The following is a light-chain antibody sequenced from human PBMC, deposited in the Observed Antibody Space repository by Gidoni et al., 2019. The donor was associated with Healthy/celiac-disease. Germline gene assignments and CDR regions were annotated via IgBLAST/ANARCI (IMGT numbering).Light chain of an antibody. CDR2: VAS. CDR3: QQDGSSPRT. J-gene: IGKJ1*01. V-gene: IGKV3-20*01. Sequence: DIVLTQSPGTLSLSPGERATPSCRASQRVSSSYLAWYQQKPGQAPRLLIYVASSRAPGIPDRVSGSGSGTDFTLTISRLEPEDLAVYYCQQDGSSPRTFGQGTKVEIK. CDR1: QRVSSSY.